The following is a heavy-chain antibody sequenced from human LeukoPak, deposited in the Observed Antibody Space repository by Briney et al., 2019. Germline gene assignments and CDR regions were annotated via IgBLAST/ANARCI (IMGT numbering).Heavy chain of an antibody. CDR1: GFTFSSYG. J-gene: IGHJ4*02. CDR2: IWYDGSNK. D-gene: IGHD1-1*01. Sequence: GGSLRLSCAASGFTFSSYGMHWVRQAPGKGLEWVAVIWYDGSNKYYADSVKGRFTISRDNAKNSLYLQMNSLRAEDTAVYYCAREGAGTFDYWGQGTLVTVSS. V-gene: IGHV3-33*01. CDR3: AREGAGTFDY.